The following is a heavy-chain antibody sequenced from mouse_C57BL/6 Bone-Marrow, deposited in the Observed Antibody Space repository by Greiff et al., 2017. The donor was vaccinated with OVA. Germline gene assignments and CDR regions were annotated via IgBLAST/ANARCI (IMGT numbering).Heavy chain of an antibody. CDR2: IYPGSGST. CDR3: ARDDGYSFDV. V-gene: IGHV1-55*01. J-gene: IGHJ1*03. CDR1: GSTFTSYW. D-gene: IGHD2-3*01. Sequence: QVQLQQPGAELVKPGASVKMSCKASGSTFTSYWITWVKQRPGQGLEWIGDIYPGSGSTNYNEKFKSKATLTVDTSSSTAYMQLSSLTSEDSAVYYCARDDGYSFDVWGTGTTVTVSS.